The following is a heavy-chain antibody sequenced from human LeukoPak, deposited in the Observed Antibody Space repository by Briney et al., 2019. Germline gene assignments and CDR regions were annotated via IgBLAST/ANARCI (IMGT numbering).Heavy chain of an antibody. CDR2: INHSGST. J-gene: IGHJ4*02. D-gene: IGHD6-13*01. CDR1: GGSISSSRYS. CDR3: ASAWIAAAGSIDY. V-gene: IGHV4-39*07. Sequence: SETLSLTCTVSGGSISSSRYSWAWLRQPPGKGLEWIGEINHSGSTNYNPSLKSRVTISVDTSKNQFSLKLSSVTAADTAVYYCASAWIAAAGSIDYWGQGTLVTVSS.